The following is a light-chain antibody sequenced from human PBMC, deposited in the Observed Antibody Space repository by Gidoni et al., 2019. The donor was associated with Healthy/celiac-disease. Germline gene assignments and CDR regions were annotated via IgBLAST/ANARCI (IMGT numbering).Light chain of an antibody. Sequence: DIVMTQSPLSLPVTPGEPASISCMSSQSLLHSNGYNYLDWYLQTPRQSPQLLIYLGSNRASGVPDRFSGSVSGTDFTLKISRVEAEDVGVYYCMQALQTPGTFGQGTKLEIK. V-gene: IGKV2-28*01. CDR2: LGS. CDR1: QSLLHSNGYNY. CDR3: MQALQTPGT. J-gene: IGKJ2*02.